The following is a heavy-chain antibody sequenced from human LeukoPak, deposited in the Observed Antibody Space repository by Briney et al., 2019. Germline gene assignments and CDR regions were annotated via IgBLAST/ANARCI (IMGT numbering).Heavy chain of an antibody. Sequence: ASVKVSCKASGYTFTSYAMHWVRQAPGQRLEWMGWINVGNGNIKYSQKFQGRVTITRDTSASTAYMELSSLRSEDTAVYYCARDPLALLFDYWGQGTLVTVSS. V-gene: IGHV1-3*01. CDR3: ARDPLALLFDY. CDR2: INVGNGNI. CDR1: GYTFTSYA. J-gene: IGHJ4*02.